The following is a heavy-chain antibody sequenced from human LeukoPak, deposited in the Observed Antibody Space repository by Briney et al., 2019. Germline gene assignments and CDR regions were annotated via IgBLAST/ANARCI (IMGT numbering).Heavy chain of an antibody. J-gene: IGHJ3*02. V-gene: IGHV3-48*03. CDR3: VRGGGPSYKYNAFDI. D-gene: IGHD2-15*01. CDR1: GXTSSIFE. CDR2: ITNSGSTT. Sequence: PGGSLRLSWIVSGXTSSIFEMNWVRQAPGKGLEWVSYITNSGSTTDYADSVKGRFTISRDNAKNSLYLQMSSLRAEDTAVYYCVRGGGPSYKYNAFDIWGQGTMVTVSS.